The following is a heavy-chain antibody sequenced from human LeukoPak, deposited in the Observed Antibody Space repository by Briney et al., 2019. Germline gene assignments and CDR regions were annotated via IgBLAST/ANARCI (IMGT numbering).Heavy chain of an antibody. D-gene: IGHD3-22*01. CDR2: IYTSGST. Sequence: PSETLSLTYTVSGGSISSYYWSWIRQPAGKGLEWIGRIYTSGSTNYNPSLKSRVTISIDTSKKHFSLKLSSVTAADTAVYYCASRAYYDSSGLDYWGQGILVTVSS. V-gene: IGHV4-4*07. J-gene: IGHJ4*02. CDR1: GGSISSYY. CDR3: ASRAYYDSSGLDY.